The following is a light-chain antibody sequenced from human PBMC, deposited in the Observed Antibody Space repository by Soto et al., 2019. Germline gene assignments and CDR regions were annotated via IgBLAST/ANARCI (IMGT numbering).Light chain of an antibody. Sequence: DLQMTQSPSCLSASVGDRFTSTCRASQSISSYLNWYQQKKGKAPKXXIYAASSLQSGVPSRFSGSGYGTDFTLTISSLQTEDFATYYCQQSYSTPFTFGQGTRLEIK. V-gene: IGKV1-39*01. J-gene: IGKJ5*01. CDR3: QQSYSTPFT. CDR1: QSISSY. CDR2: AAS.